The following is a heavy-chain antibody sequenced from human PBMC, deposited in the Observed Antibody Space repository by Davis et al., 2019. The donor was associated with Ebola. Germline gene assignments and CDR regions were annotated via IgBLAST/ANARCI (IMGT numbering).Heavy chain of an antibody. CDR2: INHSGST. CDR3: ARGGIAAAVSDAFDI. V-gene: IGHV4-34*01. CDR1: GGSFSGYY. J-gene: IGHJ3*02. D-gene: IGHD6-13*01. Sequence: SETLSLTCAVYGGSFSGYYWSWIRQLPGKGLEWIGEINHSGSTNYNPSLKSRVTISVDTSKNQFSLKLSSVTAADTAVYYCARGGIAAAVSDAFDIWGQGTMVTVSS.